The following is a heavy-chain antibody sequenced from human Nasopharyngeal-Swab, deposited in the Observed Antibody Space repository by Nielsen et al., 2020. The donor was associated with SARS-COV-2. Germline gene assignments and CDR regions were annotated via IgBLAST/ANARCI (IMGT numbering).Heavy chain of an antibody. CDR3: ARVGLGRITIFGVVTRGGFDP. CDR2: IYYSGST. J-gene: IGHJ5*02. D-gene: IGHD3-3*01. V-gene: IGHV4-31*02. Sequence: WIRQPPGKGLEWIGYIYYSGSTYYNPSLKSRVTISVDTSKTQFSLKLSSVTAADTAVYYCARVGLGRITIFGVVTRGGFDPWGQGTLVTVSS.